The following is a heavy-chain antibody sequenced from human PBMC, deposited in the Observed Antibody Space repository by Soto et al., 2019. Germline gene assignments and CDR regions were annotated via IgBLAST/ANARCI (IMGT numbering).Heavy chain of an antibody. V-gene: IGHV3-23*01. CDR3: AKPYCSGGSCYYIDY. CDR2: ISGSGGST. D-gene: IGHD2-15*01. Sequence: GGSLRLCCAASGCTFSSYAMSWVRQDPGKGLEWVSAISGSGGSTYYADSVKGRFTISRDNSKNTLYLQMNSLRAEDTAVYYCAKPYCSGGSCYYIDYWGQGTLVTVSS. J-gene: IGHJ4*02. CDR1: GCTFSSYA.